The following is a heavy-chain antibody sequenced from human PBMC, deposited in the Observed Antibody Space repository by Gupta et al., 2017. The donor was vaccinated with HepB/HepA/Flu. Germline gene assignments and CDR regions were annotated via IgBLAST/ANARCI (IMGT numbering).Heavy chain of an antibody. CDR3: AKGDKMFGVVTSPFDY. Sequence: EVQLLESGGGLVQPGGSLRLSCAASGFTFSSYAMSWVRQAPGKGLEWVSAISGSGGSTYYADSVKGRFTISRDNSKNTLYLQMNSLRAEDTAVYYCAKGDKMFGVVTSPFDYWGQGTLVTVSS. J-gene: IGHJ4*02. CDR2: ISGSGGST. V-gene: IGHV3-23*01. CDR1: GFTFSSYA. D-gene: IGHD3-3*01.